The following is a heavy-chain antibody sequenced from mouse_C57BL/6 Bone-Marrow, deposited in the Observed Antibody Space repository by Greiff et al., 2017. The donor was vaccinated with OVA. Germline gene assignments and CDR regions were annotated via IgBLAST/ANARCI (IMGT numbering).Heavy chain of an antibody. J-gene: IGHJ4*01. CDR1: GYTFTNYW. CDR2: IYPGGGYT. CDR3: ASSSYEDHAMDY. Sequence: VQVVESGAELVRPGTSVKMSCKASGYTFTNYWIGWAKQRPGHGLEWIGDIYPGGGYTNYNEKFKGKATLTADKSSSTAYMQFSSLTSEDSAIYYCASSSYEDHAMDYWGQGTSVTVSS. D-gene: IGHD2-3*01. V-gene: IGHV1-63*01.